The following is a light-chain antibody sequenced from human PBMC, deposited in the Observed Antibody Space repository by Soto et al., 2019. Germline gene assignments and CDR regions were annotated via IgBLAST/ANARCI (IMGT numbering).Light chain of an antibody. CDR1: SSDFGTYKL. V-gene: IGLV2-23*01. J-gene: IGLJ3*02. CDR3: CSYGATVSV. Sequence: QSVLTQPASVSGSPGQSITISCIGTSSDFGTYKLFSWYQQHPNKAPKLIIYEGTKRPSGVSNRFSGSKSGDTASLTVSGLQAEDEADYFCCSYGATVSVFGGGTKVTVL. CDR2: EGT.